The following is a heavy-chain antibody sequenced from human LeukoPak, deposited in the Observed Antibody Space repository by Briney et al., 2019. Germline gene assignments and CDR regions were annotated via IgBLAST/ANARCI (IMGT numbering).Heavy chain of an antibody. Sequence: ASVKVSCKTSGYTFTGYYLHWVRQAPRQGLEWMGWINPNSGGTNYAQKFQGRVTMTRDTSITTVYMELSSLTSDDTGVYYCSRAPGYSAYGLPFDFWGQGTQVAVSS. CDR3: SRAPGYSAYGLPFDF. CDR1: GYTFTGYY. D-gene: IGHD5-12*01. J-gene: IGHJ4*02. V-gene: IGHV1-2*02. CDR2: INPNSGGT.